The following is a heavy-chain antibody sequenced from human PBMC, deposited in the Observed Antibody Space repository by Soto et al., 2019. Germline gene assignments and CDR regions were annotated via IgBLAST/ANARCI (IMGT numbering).Heavy chain of an antibody. D-gene: IGHD1-1*01. V-gene: IGHV3-23*01. CDR1: GFTFTNYA. J-gene: IGHJ4*01. CDR2: FSGRGGST. CDR3: ARGGEATTYFFDY. Sequence: GGPLRLSCAASGFTFTNYAMSWVRQAPGKGLEWVSSFSGRGGSTYYAASVKGRFTVSRDNSKSTLYLQMNNLRAEDTALYFCARGGEATTYFFDYWGQGTPVTVSS.